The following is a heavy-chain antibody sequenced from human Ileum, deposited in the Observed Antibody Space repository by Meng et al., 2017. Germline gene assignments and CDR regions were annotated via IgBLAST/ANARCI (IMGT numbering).Heavy chain of an antibody. J-gene: IGHJ4*02. Sequence: QVQLQESGPGLVNPSQTLSLTCSVSGGSMRSVDNYWSWIRQPPGKGLEWIGYIYYSGSTYYTPSLKSRVIMSIDTSTNQFSLRLDSVTAADTAVYYCAREFYVDTAMVIDSWGPGALVTVSS. CDR3: AREFYVDTAMVIDS. V-gene: IGHV4-30-4*01. CDR2: IYYSGST. D-gene: IGHD5-18*01. CDR1: GGSMRSVDNY.